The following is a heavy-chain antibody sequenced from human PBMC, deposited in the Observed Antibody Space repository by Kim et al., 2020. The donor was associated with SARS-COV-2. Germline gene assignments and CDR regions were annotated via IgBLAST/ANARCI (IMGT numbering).Heavy chain of an antibody. D-gene: IGHD3-22*01. CDR1: GYTFTSYA. V-gene: IGHV1-3*01. J-gene: IGHJ4*02. Sequence: ASVKVSCKASGYTFTSYAMHWVRQAPGQRLEWMGWINAGNGNTKYSQKFQGRVTITRDTSASTAYMELSSLRSEDTAVYYCARGHYDSSGYYFGAGEDPAFDYWGQGTLVTVSS. CDR3: ARGHYDSSGYYFGAGEDPAFDY. CDR2: INAGNGNT.